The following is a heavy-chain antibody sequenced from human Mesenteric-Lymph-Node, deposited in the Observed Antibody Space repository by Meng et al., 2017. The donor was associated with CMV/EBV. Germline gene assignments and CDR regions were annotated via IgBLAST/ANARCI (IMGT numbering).Heavy chain of an antibody. CDR2: INSDDSNT. J-gene: IGHJ6*02. Sequence: GGSLRLSCAASGFTFSTYWMHWVRQAPGKGLVWVSRINSDDSNTDYADSVKGRFTISRDTTKNTLFLQMNSLRPEDTAIYYCARGATTMDVWGQGTTVTVSS. D-gene: IGHD1-1*01. CDR1: GFTFSTYW. CDR3: ARGATTMDV. V-gene: IGHV3-74*01.